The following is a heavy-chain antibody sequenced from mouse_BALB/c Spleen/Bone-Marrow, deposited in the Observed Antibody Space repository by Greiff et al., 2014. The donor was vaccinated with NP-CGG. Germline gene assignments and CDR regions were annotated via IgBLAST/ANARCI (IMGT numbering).Heavy chain of an antibody. V-gene: IGHV6-6*02. D-gene: IGHD1-1*01. Sequence: VQLKESGGGLVQPGGSMKLSCVASGFTSSNYWMNWVRQSPEKGLDWVAEIRLKSNNYATHYAESVKGRFTISRDDSKSSVYLQMNNLRAEDTCIYYCTRDYSYWGQGTLVTVSA. CDR3: TRDYSY. CDR2: IRLKSNNYAT. J-gene: IGHJ3*01. CDR1: GFTSSNYW.